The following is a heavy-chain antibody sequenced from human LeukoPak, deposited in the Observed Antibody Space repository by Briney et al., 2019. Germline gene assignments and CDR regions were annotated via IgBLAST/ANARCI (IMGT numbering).Heavy chain of an antibody. J-gene: IGHJ4*02. CDR2: ISYNGNT. V-gene: IGHV4-31*03. CDR1: GGNISSGGYY. D-gene: IGHD3-9*01. CDR3: ARTIRYPYYFDY. Sequence: SQTLSLTCTVSGGNISSGGYYWSWIRQHPGKGLEWIGYISYNGNTYYNPSLKTRLTISVDTSQNQFCLNVSSVTAADTAVYYCARTIRYPYYFDYWGQGTLVIVSS.